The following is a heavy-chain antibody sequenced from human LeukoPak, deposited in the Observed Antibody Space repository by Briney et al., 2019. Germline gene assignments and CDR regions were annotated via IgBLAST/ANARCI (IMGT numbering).Heavy chain of an antibody. D-gene: IGHD3-9*01. J-gene: IGHJ4*02. CDR3: AKAEGYDILTGLDY. CDR1: GFTVISNY. V-gene: IGHV3-53*01. CDR2: IGASGGST. Sequence: GGSLRLSCAASGFTVISNYMSWVRHAPGKWLDWVSGIGASGGSTYYADSVKGRFTISRDNSKNTLYLQMNSLRTEDTAVYYCAKAEGYDILTGLDYWGQGTLVTVSS.